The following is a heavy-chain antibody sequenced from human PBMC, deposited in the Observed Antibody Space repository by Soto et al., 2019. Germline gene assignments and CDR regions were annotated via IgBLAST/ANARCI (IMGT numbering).Heavy chain of an antibody. D-gene: IGHD6-6*01. J-gene: IGHJ4*02. CDR2: LDYSGTT. Sequence: SETLSLTCTVSGGSISSYYWNWIRQSPGKGLEWIASLDYSGTTNYNPSLKSRITTSVDPSKKQFSLKMRFVTAADTAVYYCARDSFPPYSSSSKGFDYWGQGSLVTVSS. CDR1: GGSISSYY. CDR3: ARDSFPPYSSSSKGFDY. V-gene: IGHV4-59*01.